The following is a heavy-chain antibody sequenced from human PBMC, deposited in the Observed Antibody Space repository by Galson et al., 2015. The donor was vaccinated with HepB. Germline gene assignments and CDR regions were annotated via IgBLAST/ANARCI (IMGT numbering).Heavy chain of an antibody. D-gene: IGHD3-10*01. J-gene: IGHJ6*02. CDR1: GYTLTELS. CDR3: ATGGLLWLRYGMDV. CDR2: FDPEDGET. Sequence: SCKVSGYTLTELSMHWVRQAPGKGLEWMGGFDPEDGETIYAQKFQGRVTMTEDTSTDTAYMELSSLRSEDTAVYYCATGGLLWLRYGMDVWGQGTTVTVSS. V-gene: IGHV1-24*01.